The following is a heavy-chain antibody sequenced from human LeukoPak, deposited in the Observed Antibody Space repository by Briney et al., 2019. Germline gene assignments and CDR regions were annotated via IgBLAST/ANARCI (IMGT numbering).Heavy chain of an antibody. D-gene: IGHD3-22*01. CDR2: ICYSGST. CDR3: ARHDEVVITTPHFDY. V-gene: IGHV4-39*01. CDR1: GGSISSSSYC. J-gene: IGHJ4*02. Sequence: KPSDTRALTCTGSGGSISSSSYCWGWIRQPPGKCLEWIGRICYSGSTYCNPSLKSRVTISVDTSKNQFSLKLSSVTAADTAVYYCARHDEVVITTPHFDYWGQGTLVTISS.